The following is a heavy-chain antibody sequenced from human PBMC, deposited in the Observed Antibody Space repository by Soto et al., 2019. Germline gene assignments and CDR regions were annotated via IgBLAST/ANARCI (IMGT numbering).Heavy chain of an antibody. V-gene: IGHV6-1*01. Sequence: SHPLSLTCAICVDSVSSNSASWNWIRQSPPRGLEWLGRTYFRSKWYNGYAVSVKSRIIINPDTSNNQFSLQLNSVTPEDTAVYFCAKGDNLGPKTGYAFDPWGQGIMVTVSS. D-gene: IGHD5-12*01. CDR1: VDSVSSNSAS. J-gene: IGHJ5*02. CDR3: AKGDNLGPKTGYAFDP. CDR2: TYFRSKWYN.